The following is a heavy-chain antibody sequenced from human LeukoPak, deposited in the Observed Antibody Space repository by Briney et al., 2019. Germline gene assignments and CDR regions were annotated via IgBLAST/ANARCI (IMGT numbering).Heavy chain of an antibody. CDR2: IASDGSST. J-gene: IGHJ4*02. V-gene: IGHV3-74*01. D-gene: IGHD3-3*01. CDR3: ARDQYDTWSRRGNFDS. CDR1: GFTFSSYW. Sequence: GGSLRLSCAASGFTFSSYWMNWVRQAPGKGLVWVSRIASDGSSTTYADSVKGRFSISRDNAKNTLYLQMNSLRAEDTAVFYCARDQYDTWSRRGNFDSWGQGTLVIVSS.